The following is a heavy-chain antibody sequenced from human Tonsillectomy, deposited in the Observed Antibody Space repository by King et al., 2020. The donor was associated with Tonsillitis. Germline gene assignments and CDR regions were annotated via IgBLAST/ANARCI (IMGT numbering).Heavy chain of an antibody. D-gene: IGHD3-22*01. Sequence: VQLVESGGGLIQPGGSLRLSCASSGFTVSSNYMTWVRQAPGKGLEWVSGIYSGGSTYYADSVKGRFTISRDNSKNTLYLQMNSLRDEDTAVYFCARSTYYYDNSGYYDLDDWGQGTLVTVSS. J-gene: IGHJ4*02. V-gene: IGHV3-53*01. CDR3: ARSTYYYDNSGYYDLDD. CDR2: IYSGGST. CDR1: GFTVSSNY.